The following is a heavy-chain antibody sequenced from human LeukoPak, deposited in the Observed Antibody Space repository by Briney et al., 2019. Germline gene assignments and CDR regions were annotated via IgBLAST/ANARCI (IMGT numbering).Heavy chain of an antibody. Sequence: GESLKISCKGSGYSFTSYWIGWVRQMPGKGLEWMGVIYPGDSDTRYSPSFQGKVTISADKSISTAYLQWSSLKASDTAMYHCALSIAVAGTGDYWGQGTLVTVSS. CDR3: ALSIAVAGTGDY. D-gene: IGHD6-19*01. CDR2: IYPGDSDT. V-gene: IGHV5-51*01. CDR1: GYSFTSYW. J-gene: IGHJ4*02.